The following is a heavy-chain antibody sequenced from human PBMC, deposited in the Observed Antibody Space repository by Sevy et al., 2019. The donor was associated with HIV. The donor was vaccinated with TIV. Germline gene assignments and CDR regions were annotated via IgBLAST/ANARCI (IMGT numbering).Heavy chain of an antibody. V-gene: IGHV1-18*01. D-gene: IGHD3-22*01. Sequence: ASVKVSCKTSGYTFTNYGVTWVRQAPGQGLEWMGWISGYNGNTKYAEKLQNRVTMTTDTSTSTDFMELRSLRHDDTAVYYCARDESCSWIVVDLDDWGQGTLVTVSS. CDR1: GYTFTNYG. CDR2: ISGYNGNT. CDR3: ARDESCSWIVVDLDD. J-gene: IGHJ4*02.